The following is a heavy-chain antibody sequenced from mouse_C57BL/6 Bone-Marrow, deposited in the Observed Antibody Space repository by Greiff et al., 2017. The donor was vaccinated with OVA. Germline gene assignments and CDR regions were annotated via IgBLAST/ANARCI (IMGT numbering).Heavy chain of an antibody. J-gene: IGHJ2*01. D-gene: IGHD1-1*01. CDR2: INPSTGGT. V-gene: IGHV1-42*01. Sequence: VQLQQSGPELVKPGASVKISCKASGYSFTGYYMNWVKQSPEKSLEWIGEINPSTGGTTYNQKFKAKATLTVDKSSSTAYMQLKSLTSEDSAVYYCARPDYGSGDYFDYWGQGTTLTVSS. CDR3: ARPDYGSGDYFDY. CDR1: GYSFTGYY.